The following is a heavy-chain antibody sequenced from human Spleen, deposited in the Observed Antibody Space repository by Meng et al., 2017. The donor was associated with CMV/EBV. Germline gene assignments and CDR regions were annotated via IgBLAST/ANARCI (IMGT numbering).Heavy chain of an antibody. V-gene: IGHV3-33*06. J-gene: IGHJ4*02. D-gene: IGHD3-10*01. CDR1: GFPFSSYG. Sequence: AASGFPFSSYGLPWVRQAPGKGLEWVAVIWYDGSNKYYADSVKGRFTISRDNSKNTLYLQMNSLRAEDTAVYYCAKDRRIWFGEPDYWGQGTLVTVSS. CDR3: AKDRRIWFGEPDY. CDR2: IWYDGSNK.